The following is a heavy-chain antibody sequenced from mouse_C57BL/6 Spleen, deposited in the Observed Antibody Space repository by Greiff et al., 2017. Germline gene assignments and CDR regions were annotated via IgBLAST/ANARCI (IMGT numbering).Heavy chain of an antibody. CDR3: ARSWDYYGNRGAMDY. D-gene: IGHD2-1*01. CDR1: GYTFTSYW. Sequence: QVQLQQPGTELVKPGASVKLSCKASGYTFTSYWMHWVKQRPGHGLEWIGNINPSNGGTNYNEKFKSKATLTVDKSSSTAYMQRSSLTSEDSAVYYCARSWDYYGNRGAMDYWGQGTSVTVSS. CDR2: INPSNGGT. J-gene: IGHJ4*01. V-gene: IGHV1-53*01.